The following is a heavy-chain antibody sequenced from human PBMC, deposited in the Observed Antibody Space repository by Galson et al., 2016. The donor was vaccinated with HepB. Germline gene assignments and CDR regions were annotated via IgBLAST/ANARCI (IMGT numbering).Heavy chain of an antibody. D-gene: IGHD2/OR15-2a*01. CDR1: GFTFNGYG. CDR2: ISGDGTNK. CDR3: ARDKLNQWPYFFYD. J-gene: IGHJ4*02. V-gene: IGHV3-30-3*01. Sequence: SLRLSCAASGFTFNGYGMHWVRQAPGKGLEWVAFISGDGTNKGYGDSAKGRFTISRDNSKNMLSLHMENRRPEDTAVYYCARDKLNQWPYFFYDWGQGTLVTVSS.